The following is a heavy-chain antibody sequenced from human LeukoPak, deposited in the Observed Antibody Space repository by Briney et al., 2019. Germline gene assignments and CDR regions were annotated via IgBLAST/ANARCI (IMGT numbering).Heavy chain of an antibody. J-gene: IGHJ3*02. Sequence: GGSLRLSCAASGFTFSSYSMNWVRQAPGKGLEWVSAISGSGGSTYYADSVKGRFTISRDNSKNTLYLQMNSLRAEDTAVYYCAKDQLLWFGELSNAFDIWGQGTMVTVSS. D-gene: IGHD3-10*01. CDR3: AKDQLLWFGELSNAFDI. CDR1: GFTFSSYS. CDR2: ISGSGGST. V-gene: IGHV3-23*01.